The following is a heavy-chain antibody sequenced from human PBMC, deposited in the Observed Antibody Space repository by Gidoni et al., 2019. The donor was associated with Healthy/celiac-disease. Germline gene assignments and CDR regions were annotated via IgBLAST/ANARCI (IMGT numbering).Heavy chain of an antibody. CDR3: ARDGVAVAGAHDY. CDR1: GFTVSSNY. J-gene: IGHJ4*02. CDR2: IDSGGST. Sequence: VHLVESGGGLIQPGGSLRLSCAASGFTVSSNYMSWVRKAPGKGLEWVSVIDSGGSTYYADSVKGRFTISRDNSKNTLYLQMNSLRAEDTAVYYCARDGVAVAGAHDYWGQGTLVTVSS. V-gene: IGHV3-53*01. D-gene: IGHD6-19*01.